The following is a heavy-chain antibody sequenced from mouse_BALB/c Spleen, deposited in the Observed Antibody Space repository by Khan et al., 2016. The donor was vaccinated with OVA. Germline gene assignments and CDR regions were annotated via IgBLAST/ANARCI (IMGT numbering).Heavy chain of an antibody. CDR3: AREEALYYFDY. CDR2: IYPGTDNT. D-gene: IGHD3-2*02. V-gene: IGHV1S132*01. J-gene: IGHJ2*01. Sequence: QIQLVQSGAELVRPGASVKLSCKTSGYIFTSYWIHWVKQRSGQGLAWIARIYPGTDNTYYNEKLKDKATLTADKSSSTAYMQLSSLKSEDSAVYLCAREEALYYFDYWGQGTTLTVSS. CDR1: GYIFTSYW.